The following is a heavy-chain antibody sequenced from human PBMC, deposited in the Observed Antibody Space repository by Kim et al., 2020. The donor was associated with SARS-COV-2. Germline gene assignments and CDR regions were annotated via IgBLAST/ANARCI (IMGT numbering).Heavy chain of an antibody. CDR3: AKDESSVTVIDY. Sequence: YYADSVKGRFTIPRDNSKNTLYLQMNSLRAEDTAVYYCAKDESSVTVIDYWGQGTLVTVSS. V-gene: IGHV3-30*02. J-gene: IGHJ4*02. D-gene: IGHD4-17*01.